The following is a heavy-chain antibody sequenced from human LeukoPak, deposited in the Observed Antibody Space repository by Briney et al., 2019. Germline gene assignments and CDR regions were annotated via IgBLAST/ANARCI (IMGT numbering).Heavy chain of an antibody. CDR1: GLSFSDTW. CDR2: IKSKNVGVTI. J-gene: IGHJ4*02. CDR3: TTDPRY. Sequence: GGSLRLSCAASGLSFSDTWMSWVRHAPGKGVEGFGRIKSKNVGVTIVYIAPVKGIFTSSRDDAKNTLYLQMNSLKTEDTAVYYCTTDPRYWGQGTLVPVSS. V-gene: IGHV3-15*01.